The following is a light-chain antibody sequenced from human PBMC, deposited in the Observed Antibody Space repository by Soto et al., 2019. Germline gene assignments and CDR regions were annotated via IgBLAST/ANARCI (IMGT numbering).Light chain of an antibody. J-gene: IGLJ2*01. CDR3: AAWDDSLSAVV. CDR1: SSNIGSNF. V-gene: IGLV1-47*02. CDR2: TNN. Sequence: QSVLTQPPSASGTPGQRVTISCSGSSSNIGSNFVYWYQHLPGTAPKLLIYTNNQRPSGVPDRFSGSKSGTSASLAISGLRSEDESDYYCAAWDDSLSAVVFGGGTKLTVL.